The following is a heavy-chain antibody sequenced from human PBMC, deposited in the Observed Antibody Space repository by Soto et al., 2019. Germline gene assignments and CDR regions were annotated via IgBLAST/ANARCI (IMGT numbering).Heavy chain of an antibody. J-gene: IGHJ3*02. CDR3: ARERIKIFGVVITPDAFDI. V-gene: IGHV4-59*01. Sequence: SETMALTCTVSGGSISSYYWSWIRQNPGKGLEWIGYIYYSGSTNYNPSLKSRVTISVDTSKNQFSLKLSSVTAADTAVYYCARERIKIFGVVITPDAFDIWVQGTMVTVSS. CDR1: GGSISSYY. CDR2: IYYSGST. D-gene: IGHD3-3*01.